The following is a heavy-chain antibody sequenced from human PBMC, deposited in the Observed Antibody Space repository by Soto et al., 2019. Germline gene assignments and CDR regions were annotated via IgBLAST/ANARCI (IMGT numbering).Heavy chain of an antibody. CDR1: GFTFTSSA. D-gene: IGHD2-21*02. CDR2: IVVGSGNT. V-gene: IGHV1-58*01. J-gene: IGHJ4*02. CDR3: AAANSGVVTAIFDY. Sequence: SVKVSCKASGFTFTSSAVQWVRPARGQRLEWIGWIVVGSGNTNYAQKVHERVTITRDMSTSTAYMELSSLRSEDTAVYYCAAANSGVVTAIFDYWGQGTLVTVSS.